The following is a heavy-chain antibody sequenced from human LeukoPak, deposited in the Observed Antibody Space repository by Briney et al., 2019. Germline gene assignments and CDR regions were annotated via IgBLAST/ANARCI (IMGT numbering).Heavy chain of an antibody. CDR1: GGSFSGYY. CDR2: INHSGST. V-gene: IGHV4-34*01. CDR3: ARALPYYYDSSGSYKNYYYYMDV. J-gene: IGHJ6*03. Sequence: PSETLSLTCAVYGGSFSGYYWSWIRQPPGKGLEWIGEINHSGSTNYNPSLKSRVTISVDTSKNQFSLKLSSVTAADTAVYYCARALPYYYDSSGSYKNYYYYMDVWGKGTTVTVSS. D-gene: IGHD3-22*01.